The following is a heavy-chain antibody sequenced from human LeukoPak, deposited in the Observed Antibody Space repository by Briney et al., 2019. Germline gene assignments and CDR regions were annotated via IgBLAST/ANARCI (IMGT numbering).Heavy chain of an antibody. CDR2: IYSGGDT. Sequence: GGSLRLSCAASGFXFSRYSINWVRQAPGKGLEWVSIIYSGGDTSYADSVKGRFTISRDNSKNTLYLQMNSLRAEDTAVYYCARVYNYVFDYWGQGTLVTVSS. J-gene: IGHJ4*02. D-gene: IGHD3-10*02. CDR3: ARVYNYVFDY. V-gene: IGHV3-53*01. CDR1: GFXFSRYS.